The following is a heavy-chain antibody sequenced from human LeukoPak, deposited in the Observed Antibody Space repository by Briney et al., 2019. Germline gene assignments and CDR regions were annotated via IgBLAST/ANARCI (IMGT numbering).Heavy chain of an antibody. CDR2: NYYTGST. CDR3: ARYYYTTGSLDY. Sequence: SETLSLTCSVSGGSINNYYWGWIRQPPGKGLEWIGYNYYTGSTNCNPSLKSRLILSVDTSKNQFSLRLNSVTAADTAVYFCARYYYTTGSLDYWGQGTLVTVSS. J-gene: IGHJ4*02. V-gene: IGHV4-59*01. D-gene: IGHD3-22*01. CDR1: GGSINNYY.